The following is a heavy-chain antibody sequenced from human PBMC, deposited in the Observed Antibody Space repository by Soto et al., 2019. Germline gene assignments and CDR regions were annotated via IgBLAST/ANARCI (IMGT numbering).Heavy chain of an antibody. J-gene: IGHJ6*02. V-gene: IGHV3-23*01. CDR3: AKYGSGTYYNVGLDGLDV. CDR1: GFTFSDYA. CDR2: ISGSGGGT. Sequence: EVQLLESGGGLVQPGGSLRLSCVASGFTFSDYAMSWVRQAPGKGLKWVSAISGSGGGTYYADSVKGRFTISRDRSGKTMYLQMNSLTVEETAVYYCAKYGSGTYYNVGLDGLDVWGQGTTVTISS. D-gene: IGHD3-10*01.